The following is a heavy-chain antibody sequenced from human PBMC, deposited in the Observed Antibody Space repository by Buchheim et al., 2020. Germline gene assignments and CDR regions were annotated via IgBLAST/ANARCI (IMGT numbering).Heavy chain of an antibody. J-gene: IGHJ4*02. CDR1: GGSFSGYY. D-gene: IGHD5-18*01. CDR2: INHSGST. V-gene: IGHV4-34*01. Sequence: QVQLQQWGAGLLKPSETLSLTCAVYGGSFSGYYWSWIRQPPGKGLEWIGEINHSGSTNYNPSLKSRVTISVDTSKNQFSLKLSSVTAADTAVYYCARARDTVKYYFDYWGQGTL. CDR3: ARARDTVKYYFDY.